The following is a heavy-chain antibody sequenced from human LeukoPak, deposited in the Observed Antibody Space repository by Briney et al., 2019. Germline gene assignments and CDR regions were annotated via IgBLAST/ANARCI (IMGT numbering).Heavy chain of an antibody. J-gene: IGHJ4*02. Sequence: ASVKVSRKASGYTFTSYYMHWVRQAPGQGLEWMGIINPSGGSTSYAQKFQGRVTMTEDTSTDTAYMELSSLRSEDTAVYYCATDNSFSYDSRGYPKYYFDYWGQGTLVTVSS. CDR1: GYTFTSYY. V-gene: IGHV1-46*01. D-gene: IGHD3-22*01. CDR2: INPSGGST. CDR3: ATDNSFSYDSRGYPKYYFDY.